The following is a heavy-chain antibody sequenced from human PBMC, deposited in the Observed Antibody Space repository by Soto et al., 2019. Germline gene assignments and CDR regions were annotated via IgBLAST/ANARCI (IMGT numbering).Heavy chain of an antibody. D-gene: IGHD3-10*01. J-gene: IGHJ4*02. CDR2: IYSGGYT. CDR3: ARRPGGGGY. V-gene: IGHV3-53*01. Sequence: EVQLVESGGGLIQPGGSLRLSCAVSGFTVSNNYMSWVRQAPGKGLEGVSVIYSGGYTAYGDSVKGRFAISRDNSKNKIILQKNSLRADEGGGLYWARRPGGGGYWGQGTLVTVSS. CDR1: GFTVSNNY.